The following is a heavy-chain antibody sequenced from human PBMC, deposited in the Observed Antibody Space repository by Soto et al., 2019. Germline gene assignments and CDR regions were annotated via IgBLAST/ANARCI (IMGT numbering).Heavy chain of an antibody. D-gene: IGHD5-18*01. CDR3: ARGSTAMVTDFDY. J-gene: IGHJ4*02. Sequence: ASVKVSCNASGYTFTGYYMHWVRQAPGQGLEWMGWINPNSGGTNYVQKFQGWVTMTRDTSISTAYMELSRLRSDDTAAYYCARGSTAMVTDFDYWGQGTLVTVSS. CDR1: GYTFTGYY. CDR2: INPNSGGT. V-gene: IGHV1-2*04.